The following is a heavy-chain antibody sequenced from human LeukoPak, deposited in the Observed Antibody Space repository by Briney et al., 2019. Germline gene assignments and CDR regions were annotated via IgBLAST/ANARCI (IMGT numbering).Heavy chain of an antibody. CDR3: AKDITQAVADPNFDY. CDR2: ISWNSGSI. Sequence: GRSLRLSCAASGFTFDDYAMHWVRQAPGKGLEWVSGISWNSGSIGYADSVKGRFTISRDSAKNSLYLQMNSLRAEDTALYYCAKDITQAVADPNFDYWGQGTLVTVSS. CDR1: GFTFDDYA. D-gene: IGHD6-19*01. V-gene: IGHV3-9*01. J-gene: IGHJ4*02.